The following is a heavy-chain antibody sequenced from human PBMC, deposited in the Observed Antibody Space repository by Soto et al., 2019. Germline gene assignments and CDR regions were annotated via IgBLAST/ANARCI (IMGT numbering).Heavy chain of an antibody. J-gene: IGHJ3*02. CDR1: GGTFSSYA. D-gene: IGHD3-22*01. CDR3: ASMGGGYYDSSGYYYDGLDI. CDR2: IIPIFGTA. Sequence: SVKVSCKASGGTFSSYAISWVRQAPGQGLEWMGGIIPIFGTANYAQKFQGRVTITADESTSTAYMELSSLRSEDTAVYYCASMGGGYYDSSGYYYDGLDIWGQGTMVTVSS. V-gene: IGHV1-69*13.